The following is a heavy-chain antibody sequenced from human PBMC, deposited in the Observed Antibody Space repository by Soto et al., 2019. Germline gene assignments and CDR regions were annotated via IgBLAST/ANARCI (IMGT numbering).Heavy chain of an antibody. D-gene: IGHD3-22*01. J-gene: IGHJ5*02. CDR2: IYYSGST. CDR1: GDSISSGGYY. CDR3: ASSYYDSSLYLS. V-gene: IGHV4-31*03. Sequence: SETLSLTCTVSGDSISSGGYYWSWIRQHPGKGLEWIGYIYYSGSTSYNPSLKSRVAISVDTSKNQFSLNLRSVTAADTAVYYCASSYYDSSLYLSWGQGTLVTVSS.